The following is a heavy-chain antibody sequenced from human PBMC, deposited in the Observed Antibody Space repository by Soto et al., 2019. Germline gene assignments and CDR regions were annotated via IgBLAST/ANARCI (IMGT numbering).Heavy chain of an antibody. J-gene: IGHJ6*02. CDR2: IYPGDSDT. CDR1: GYSFTSYW. D-gene: IGHD2-2*01. CDR3: ASSTGVVVPASYYYYGMDV. Sequence: PGESLKLSCKGSGYSFTSYWIGWVRQMPGKGLEWMGIIYPGDSDTRYSPSFQGQVTISADKSISTAYLQWSSLKASDTAMYYCASSTGVVVPASYYYYGMDVWGQGTTVTVSS. V-gene: IGHV5-51*01.